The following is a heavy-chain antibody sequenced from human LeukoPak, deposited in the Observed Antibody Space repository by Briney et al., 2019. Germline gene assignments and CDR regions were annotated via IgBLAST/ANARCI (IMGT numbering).Heavy chain of an antibody. D-gene: IGHD6-6*01. CDR2: IWYDGSNK. J-gene: IGHJ4*02. V-gene: IGHV3-33*01. CDR1: GFTFSSYG. CDR3: ARDRELALPYYIDY. Sequence: HPGGSLRLSCAASGFTFSSYGMHWVRQAPGKGLEWVAVIWYDGSNKYYADSVKGRFTISRDNSKNTLYLQMNSLRAEDTAVYYCARDRELALPYYIDYWGQGTLVTVSS.